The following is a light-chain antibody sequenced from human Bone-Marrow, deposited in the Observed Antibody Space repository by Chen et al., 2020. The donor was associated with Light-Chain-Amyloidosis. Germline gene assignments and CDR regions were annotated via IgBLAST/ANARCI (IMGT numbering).Light chain of an antibody. V-gene: IGLV3-25*03. CDR2: RDT. J-gene: IGLJ2*01. CDR1: DLPTKY. CDR3: QSADSSGTYEVI. Sequence: SYELTQPPSVSVSPGQTARITCSGDDLPTKYAYWYQQKPGQAPVLVIHRDTERPSGISERFSGSSSETTAALTISGVQAEDEADYKCQSADSSGTYEVIFGGGTKLTVL.